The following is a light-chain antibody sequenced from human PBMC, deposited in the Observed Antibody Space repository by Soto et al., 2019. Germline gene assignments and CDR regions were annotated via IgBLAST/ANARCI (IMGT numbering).Light chain of an antibody. J-gene: IGKJ1*01. Sequence: DIQMTQSPSSLSASVGDSVTITCQASQDINNYLNWYQQKPGNAPKLLIYDASNLETGVPSRFSGSGSGTDFTFTIGSVQPEDIATYYCQQYEDIPWTFGHGTKVQIK. V-gene: IGKV1-33*01. CDR3: QQYEDIPWT. CDR2: DAS. CDR1: QDINNY.